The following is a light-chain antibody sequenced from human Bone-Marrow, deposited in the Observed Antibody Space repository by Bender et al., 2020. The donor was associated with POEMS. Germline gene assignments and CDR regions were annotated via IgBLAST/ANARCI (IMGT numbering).Light chain of an antibody. CDR1: SSNIGAHA. CDR3: AVWDDSLNGWV. J-gene: IGLJ3*02. V-gene: IGLV1-44*01. CDR2: SSH. Sequence: QSVLTQPPSASGTPGQRVTISCSGGSSNIGAHAVNWYQHLPGTAPKLLIYSSHRRPSEVPDRFSGSRSGTSASLAMSGLQSEDEAEYYCAVWDDSLNGWVFGGGTKLTVL.